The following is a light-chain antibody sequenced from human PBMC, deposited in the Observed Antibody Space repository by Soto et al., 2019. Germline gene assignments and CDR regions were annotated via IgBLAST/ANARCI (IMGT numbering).Light chain of an antibody. CDR1: QGIANY. Sequence: DIQMTQSPSSLSASVGYRFTITCRASQGIANYLAWYQQKPGKGPKLLIYAAATLQSGVPSRFSGSGSGTDFTLTVSSLEPEDFALYYCQQRSNWPPEITFGQGTRLEI. CDR3: QQRSNWPPEIT. V-gene: IGKV1-27*01. CDR2: AAA. J-gene: IGKJ5*01.